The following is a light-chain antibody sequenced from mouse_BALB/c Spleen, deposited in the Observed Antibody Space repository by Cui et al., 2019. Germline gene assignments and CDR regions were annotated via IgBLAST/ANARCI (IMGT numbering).Light chain of an antibody. CDR1: ASVGNYGSSI. Sequence: DIVRTQSPASLAVSLGQWATISCKASASVGNYGSSIMNWVQQKPGQPPKLLIYAASNKGSGVPGRFSGSGSGTDFSLNIHPMEEDDTAMYFCQQSKEVPWTFGGGTELEVK. J-gene: IGKJ1*01. V-gene: IGKV3-2*01. CDR2: AAS. CDR3: QQSKEVPWT.